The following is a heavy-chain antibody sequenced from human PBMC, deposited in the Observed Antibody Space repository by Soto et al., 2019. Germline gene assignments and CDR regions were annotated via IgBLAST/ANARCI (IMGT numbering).Heavy chain of an antibody. V-gene: IGHV3-21*01. CDR3: ARSAPIAAAGPVFDY. CDR1: GCTFSSYS. Sequence: GGSLRLSCAASGCTFSSYSMNWVRQAPGKGLEWVSSISSSSSYIYYADSVKGRFTISRDNAKNSLYLQMNSLRAEDTAVYYCARSAPIAAAGPVFDYWGQGTLVTLSS. CDR2: ISSSSSYI. J-gene: IGHJ4*02. D-gene: IGHD6-13*01.